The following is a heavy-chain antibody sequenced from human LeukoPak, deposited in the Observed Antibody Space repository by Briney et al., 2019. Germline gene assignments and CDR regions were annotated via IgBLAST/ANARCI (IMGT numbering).Heavy chain of an antibody. CDR2: ISSSSSTI. CDR1: GFTFRRFS. V-gene: IGHV3-48*01. D-gene: IGHD4-17*01. CDR3: ARDSYGDYYFDY. J-gene: IGHJ4*02. Sequence: PGGSLRLSCAASGFTFRRFSMNWVRPAPGKGLAWVSNISSSSSTIYYADSVKGLFTNSRDNAKNSLYLQMNSLRAEDTAVYYCARDSYGDYYFDYWGQGTLVTISS.